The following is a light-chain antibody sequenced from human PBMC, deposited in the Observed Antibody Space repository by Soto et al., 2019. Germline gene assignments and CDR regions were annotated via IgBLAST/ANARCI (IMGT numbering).Light chain of an antibody. V-gene: IGLV2-14*01. CDR2: EVS. CDR1: SSDDGGYNY. CDR3: SSDTSSSTLV. Sequence: QSALTHPASVSGSPGQSITISCPGTSSDDGGYNYVSWYQQHPGKAPKLMIYEVSNRPSGVSNRFSGSKSGNTASLTISGLQAEDEADYYCSSDTSSSTLVFGGGTKLTVL. J-gene: IGLJ2*01.